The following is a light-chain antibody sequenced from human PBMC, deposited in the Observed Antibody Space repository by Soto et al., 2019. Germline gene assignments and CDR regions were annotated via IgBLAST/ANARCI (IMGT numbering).Light chain of an antibody. Sequence: EIVLTQSPGTVSLSPVERATLSCRASQSVSSSYLAWYQQKPGQAPRLLIYGASTRATGIPARFSGSGSGTEFTLTISSLQSEDYAVYYCQQYNNWPSFGQGTKVDIK. V-gene: IGKV3-15*01. CDR2: GAS. J-gene: IGKJ1*01. CDR1: QSVSSSY. CDR3: QQYNNWPS.